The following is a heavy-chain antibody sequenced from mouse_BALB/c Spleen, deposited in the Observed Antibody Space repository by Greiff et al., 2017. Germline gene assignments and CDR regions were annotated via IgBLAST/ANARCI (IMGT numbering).Heavy chain of an antibody. CDR1: GYTFTDYW. J-gene: IGHJ4*01. D-gene: IGHD1-2*01. V-gene: IGHV1-69*01. CDR2: IDTSDSYT. Sequence: VQLQQPGAELVMPGASVKMSCKASGYTFTDYWMHWVKQRPGQGLEWIGAIDTSDSYTSYNQKFKGKATLTVDESSSTAYMQLSSLTSEDSAVYYCTRSGYYGYRMDAMDYWGQGTSVTVSS. CDR3: TRSGYYGYRMDAMDY.